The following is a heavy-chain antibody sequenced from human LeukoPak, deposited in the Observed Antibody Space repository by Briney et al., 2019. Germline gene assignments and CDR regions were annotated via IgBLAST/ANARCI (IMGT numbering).Heavy chain of an antibody. J-gene: IGHJ5*02. Sequence: SETLSLTCTVSGGSISSSNYYWGWIRQPPGKGLEWIGSIYYSGSTYYNPSLKSRVTISVDTSKNQFSLKLSSVTAADTAVYYCARHRITMVRGVILRTNWFDPWGQGTLVTVSS. CDR2: IYYSGST. CDR3: ARHRITMVRGVILRTNWFDP. CDR1: GGSISSSNYY. D-gene: IGHD3-10*01. V-gene: IGHV4-39*01.